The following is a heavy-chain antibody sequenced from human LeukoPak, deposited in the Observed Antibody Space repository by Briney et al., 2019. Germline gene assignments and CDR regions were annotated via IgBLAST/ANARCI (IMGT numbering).Heavy chain of an antibody. CDR3: ARSSAYGGAFDI. Sequence: SETLSLTCTVSGGSISSYYWSWIRQPPGKGLEWIGYIYYSGSSNYNPSLKSRVTISVDTSKNQFSLKLSSVTAADTAVYYCARSSAYGGAFDIWGQGTMVTVSS. CDR2: IYYSGSS. V-gene: IGHV4-59*01. CDR1: GGSISSYY. D-gene: IGHD3-22*01. J-gene: IGHJ3*02.